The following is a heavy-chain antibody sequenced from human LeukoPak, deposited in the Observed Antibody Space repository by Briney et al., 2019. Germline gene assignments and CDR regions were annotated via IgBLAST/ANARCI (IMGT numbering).Heavy chain of an antibody. D-gene: IGHD3-10*01. J-gene: IGHJ4*02. Sequence: PSETLSLTCTVSGGSIGTYYWNWIRQPPGKGLEWIGYVYTSGNTDYNPSLKSRVTISVDTSKNQFSLKLSSVTAADTAVYYCARYGSGSYFGGYFDYWGQGTLVTVSS. CDR2: VYTSGNT. CDR1: GGSIGTYY. V-gene: IGHV4-4*09. CDR3: ARYGSGSYFGGYFDY.